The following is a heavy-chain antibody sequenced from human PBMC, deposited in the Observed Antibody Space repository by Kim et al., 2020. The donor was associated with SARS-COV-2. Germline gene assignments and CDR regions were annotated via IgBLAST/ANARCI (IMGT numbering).Heavy chain of an antibody. J-gene: IGHJ6*02. V-gene: IGHV1-46*01. D-gene: IGHD4-17*01. CDR2: INPSGGST. Sequence: ASVKVSCKASGYTFTSYYMHWVRQAPGQGLEWMGIINPSGGSTSYAQKFQGRVTMTRDTSTSTVYMELSSLRSEDTAVYYCAIGCLTTVAYYYYYGMDVWGQGTTVTVSS. CDR3: AIGCLTTVAYYYYYGMDV. CDR1: GYTFTSYY.